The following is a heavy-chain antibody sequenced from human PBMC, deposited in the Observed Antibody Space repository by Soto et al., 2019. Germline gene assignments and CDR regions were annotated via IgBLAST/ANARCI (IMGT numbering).Heavy chain of an antibody. Sequence: QVVQSGAEVKKPGSSVKVSCKASGGTFNRQAFSWVRQAPGQGLEWMGGFIPIFGTTDYSQKFQGRFTITADEATSTAYMELSSLTSDDTAVYYCARVDSSMFEGGEGFDPWGQGTLVTVSS. V-gene: IGHV1-69*12. D-gene: IGHD3-10*02. CDR1: GGTFNRQA. J-gene: IGHJ5*02. CDR3: ARVDSSMFEGGEGFDP. CDR2: FIPIFGTT.